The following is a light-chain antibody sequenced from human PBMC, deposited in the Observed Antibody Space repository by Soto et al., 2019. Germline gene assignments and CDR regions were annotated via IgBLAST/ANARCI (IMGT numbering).Light chain of an antibody. Sequence: EIVLTQSPGTLSLSPGERATLSCRASQSVSSSYLAWYQQRPGQAPRLLIYGASYRATGIPDRFSGSGSGTDFTLTISRLEPEDFAVYYCQQYGSSRTFGQGTKVEVK. J-gene: IGKJ1*01. V-gene: IGKV3-20*01. CDR1: QSVSSSY. CDR3: QQYGSSRT. CDR2: GAS.